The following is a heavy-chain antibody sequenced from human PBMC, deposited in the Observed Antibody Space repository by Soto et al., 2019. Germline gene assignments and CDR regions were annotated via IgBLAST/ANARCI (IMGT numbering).Heavy chain of an antibody. D-gene: IGHD6-19*01. CDR1: GFTFSGYG. CDR3: AKGGLAVAATPDY. Sequence: QVQLVESGGGVVQPGRSLRLSCAASGFTFSGYGVHWVRQAPGKGLEWVAVISYDETHKYYADSVKGRFTISGDNSKNTLYLQMNSLTAEDTAVYYCAKGGLAVAATPDYWGQGTLVTVSS. J-gene: IGHJ4*02. V-gene: IGHV3-30*18. CDR2: ISYDETHK.